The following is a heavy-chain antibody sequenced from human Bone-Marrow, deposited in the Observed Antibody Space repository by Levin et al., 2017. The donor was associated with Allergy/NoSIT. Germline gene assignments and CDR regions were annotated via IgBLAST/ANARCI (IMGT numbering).Heavy chain of an antibody. J-gene: IGHJ4*02. Sequence: GGSLRLSCAASGFTFSDYYMSWIRQAPGKGLEWVSYISSSGSTIYYADSVKGRFTISRDNAKNSLYLQMNSLRAEDTAVYYCARRSPVDCSGGSCYSGPPRVAGSVRAATIDYWGQGTLVTVSS. CDR3: ARRSPVDCSGGSCYSGPPRVAGSVRAATIDY. CDR1: GFTFSDYY. CDR2: ISSSGSTI. V-gene: IGHV3-11*01. D-gene: IGHD2-15*01.